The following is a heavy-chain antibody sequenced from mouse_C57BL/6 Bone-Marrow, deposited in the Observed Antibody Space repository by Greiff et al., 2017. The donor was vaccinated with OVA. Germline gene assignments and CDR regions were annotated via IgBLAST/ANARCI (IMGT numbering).Heavy chain of an antibody. D-gene: IGHD2-4*01. CDR3: ARDYYDYGGAY. V-gene: IGHV1-81*01. J-gene: IGHJ3*01. CDR1: GYTFTSYG. Sequence: QVQLQQSGAELARPGASVKLSCKASGYTFTSYGISWVKQSTGQGLEWIGEIYPRSGNTYYNEKFKGKATLTADKSSSTAYMELRSLTSEDSAVYFCARDYYDYGGAYWGQGTLVTVSA. CDR2: IYPRSGNT.